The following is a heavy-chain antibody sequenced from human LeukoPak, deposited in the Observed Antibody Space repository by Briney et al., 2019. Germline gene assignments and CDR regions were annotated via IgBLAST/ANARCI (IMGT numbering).Heavy chain of an antibody. CDR2: IYYSGST. D-gene: IGHD6-13*01. CDR1: GGSISSSSYY. V-gene: IGHV4-39*07. CDR3: ARGRGSSWYW. Sequence: SETLSLTCTVSGGSISSSSYYWGWIRQPPGKGLEWIGSIYYSGSTNYNPSLKSRVTISVDTSKNQFSLKLSSVTAADTAVYYCARGRGSSWYWWGQGTLVTVSS. J-gene: IGHJ4*02.